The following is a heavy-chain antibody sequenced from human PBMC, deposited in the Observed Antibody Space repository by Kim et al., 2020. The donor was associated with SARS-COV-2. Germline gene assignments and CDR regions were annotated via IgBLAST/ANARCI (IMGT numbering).Heavy chain of an antibody. Sequence: GGSLRLSCATSGFTVTDYRMHWVRQAPGKGLVWVSRIRSGGTGISYADSVKGRFTISRDNVNNTLYLQMNNLRAEYTALYYCTSDTVLYGLDVWGQGTPVTVSS. CDR3: TSDTVLYGLDV. J-gene: IGHJ6*02. CDR1: GFTVTDYR. V-gene: IGHV3-74*01. CDR2: IRSGGTGI. D-gene: IGHD4-4*01.